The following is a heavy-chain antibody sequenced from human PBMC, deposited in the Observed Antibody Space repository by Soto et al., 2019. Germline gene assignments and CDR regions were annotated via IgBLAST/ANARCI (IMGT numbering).Heavy chain of an antibody. V-gene: IGHV5-10-1*01. Sequence: GESLKISCTASGYSFTTYWISWVRQMPGKGLEWMGRIDPSDSHANYSPSFQGHVITSVDKSINTAYLQWTGLKTSDTAIYFCARRAIRGQRRGGDWFDPWGQGSLVTVSS. D-gene: IGHD3-10*01. J-gene: IGHJ5*02. CDR1: GYSFTTYW. CDR2: IDPSDSHA. CDR3: ARRAIRGQRRGGDWFDP.